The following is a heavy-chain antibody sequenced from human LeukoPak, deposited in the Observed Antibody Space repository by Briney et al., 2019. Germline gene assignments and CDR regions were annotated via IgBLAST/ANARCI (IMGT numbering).Heavy chain of an antibody. V-gene: IGHV3-66*02. J-gene: IGHJ6*03. CDR2: IYSGGGT. D-gene: IGHD1-26*01. CDR3: AKSASGSYYGYYYYYMDV. Sequence: GGSLRLSCAASGFTVTRNYMSWVRQAPGKGLEWVAVIYSGGGTNYADSVKGRFTISRDNSKNTLYLQMNSLRAEDTAVYYCAKSASGSYYGYYYYYMDVWGKGTTVTVSS. CDR1: GFTVTRNY.